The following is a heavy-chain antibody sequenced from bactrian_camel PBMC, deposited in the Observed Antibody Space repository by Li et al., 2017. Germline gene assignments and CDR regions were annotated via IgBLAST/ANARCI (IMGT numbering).Heavy chain of an antibody. Sequence: HVQLVESGGGSVQAGGSLKLSCAISGTADGPYALGWFRQGPAMGREGIAFIDYDGTITYANTVKGRFTVSRDNDENAVYLQMNSLKPDDTGVYYCVAFKFVYTDYGCDGGNFDYWGQGTQVTVSS. J-gene: IGHJ4*01. V-gene: IGHV3S53*01. D-gene: IGHD5*01. CDR2: IDYDGTI. CDR1: GTADGPYA. CDR3: VAFKFVYTDYGCDGGNFDY.